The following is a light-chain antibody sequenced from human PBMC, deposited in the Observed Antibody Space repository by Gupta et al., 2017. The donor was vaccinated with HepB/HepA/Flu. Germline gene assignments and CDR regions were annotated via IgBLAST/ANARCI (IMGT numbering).Light chain of an antibody. CDR2: GAS. Sequence: DIQMTQSPSSLSASIGDRVNITCRASQNINSYLNWYLQRPGKAPNLLIYGASSLQRGVPSRFSGSGSGTDFSLTVSRLQPEDFATYCCQQGDNIPQTFGHGTKVDIK. J-gene: IGKJ3*01. V-gene: IGKV1-39*01. CDR1: QNINSY. CDR3: QQGDNIPQT.